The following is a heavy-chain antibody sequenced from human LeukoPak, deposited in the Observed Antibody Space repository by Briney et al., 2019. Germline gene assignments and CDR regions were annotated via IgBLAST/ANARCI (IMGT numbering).Heavy chain of an antibody. CDR1: GGSFSGYY. J-gene: IGHJ3*02. CDR3: ARNVSRGEPGGAFDM. Sequence: SSETLSLTCAVYGGSFSGYYWSWIRQPPGKGLEWIGEINHSGSTNYNPSLKSRVTISVDTSKNQFSLELRTATAADTAMYYCARNVSRGEPGGAFDMWGQGTMVTVSS. V-gene: IGHV4-34*01. CDR2: INHSGST. D-gene: IGHD3-16*01.